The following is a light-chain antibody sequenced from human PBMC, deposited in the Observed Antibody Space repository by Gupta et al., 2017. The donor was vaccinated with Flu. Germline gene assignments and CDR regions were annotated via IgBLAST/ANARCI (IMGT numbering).Light chain of an antibody. V-gene: IGKV4-1*01. J-gene: IGKJ5*01. Sequence: DTVMTQSPDSLAVSLDERETIHCKSSQNLLYESTYNNYLAWYQQKPGQPPRLLIFWASVRAYGVPDRFSGGGSGTDFTLTISSLQAEDVAVYYCQQYYYTPITFGQGTRLEIK. CDR3: QQYYYTPIT. CDR1: QNLLYESTYNNY. CDR2: WAS.